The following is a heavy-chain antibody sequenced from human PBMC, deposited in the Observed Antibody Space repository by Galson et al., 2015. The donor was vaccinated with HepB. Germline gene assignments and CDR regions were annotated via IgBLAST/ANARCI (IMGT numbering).Heavy chain of an antibody. CDR2: ISAYNGNT. D-gene: IGHD6-6*01. J-gene: IGHJ4*02. CDR3: ARARYSSSPPDY. V-gene: IGHV1-18*01. CDR1: GYTFSIYG. Sequence: SVKVSCKASGYTFSIYGLTWGRQAPGQGLEWVGWISAYNGNTNYAQKRQGRVTVTTDTSTSTAYMELRSLRSDDTAVYYCARARYSSSPPDYWGQETLVTVSS.